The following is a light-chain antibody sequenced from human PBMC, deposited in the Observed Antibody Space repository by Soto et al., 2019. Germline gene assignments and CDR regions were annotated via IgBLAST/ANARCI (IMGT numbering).Light chain of an antibody. V-gene: IGKV1-9*01. CDR1: QGIRDY. Sequence: EIQLTQSPSILSSSVGERVTISCRASQGIRDYLAWYQQKPGKAPKLLIYDSSTLQAGIPTRFSGFASGTDFTLTINNLQPADSATYYCQQFSVYPLTFGEGTKVEIK. CDR3: QQFSVYPLT. J-gene: IGKJ4*01. CDR2: DSS.